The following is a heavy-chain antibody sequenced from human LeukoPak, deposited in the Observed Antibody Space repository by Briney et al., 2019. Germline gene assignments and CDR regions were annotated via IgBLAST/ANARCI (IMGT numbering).Heavy chain of an antibody. D-gene: IGHD6-13*01. V-gene: IGHV4-34*01. CDR3: ARDVVGSSWYGSDYYYYMDV. J-gene: IGHJ6*03. Sequence: GSLRLSCAASGFTFSSYEKKWVRQPPGKGLEVVGEINHSGSTNYNPSLKSRVTISVDTSKNQFSLKLSSVTAADTAVYHCARDVVGSSWYGSDYYYYMDVWGKGTTVTISS. CDR1: GFTFSSYE. CDR2: INHSGST.